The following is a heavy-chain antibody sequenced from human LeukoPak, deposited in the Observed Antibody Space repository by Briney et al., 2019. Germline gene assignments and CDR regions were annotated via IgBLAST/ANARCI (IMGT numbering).Heavy chain of an antibody. CDR2: IYSNGNT. Sequence: GGSLRLSCEASGFTVSSTYMSWVRQAPGKGLEWVSAIYSNGNTYYTDSVKGRLTISRDNSRNTLDLQTNTLRAEDTAVYYCASSNGAPTDTHYYPMNVWGKGTTVTVSS. CDR1: GFTVSSTY. V-gene: IGHV3-53*01. D-gene: IGHD4-11*01. CDR3: ASSNGAPTDTHYYPMNV. J-gene: IGHJ6*03.